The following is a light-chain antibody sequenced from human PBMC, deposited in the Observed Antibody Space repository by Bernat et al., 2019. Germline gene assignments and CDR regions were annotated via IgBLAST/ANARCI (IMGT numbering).Light chain of an antibody. CDR2: DVS. CDR1: NSDVGDYNF. CDR3: RTEAGRYTFV. J-gene: IGLJ1*01. Sequence: QSALTQPRSVSGSPGQSVTISCTGTNSDVGDYNFFSWYQQHPDKAPKLIIYDVSQRPSGVPDRCSAAKTGNTASLTIAGLQAAEEAEYYSRTEAGRYTFVVRSGTKVTVL. V-gene: IGLV2-11*01.